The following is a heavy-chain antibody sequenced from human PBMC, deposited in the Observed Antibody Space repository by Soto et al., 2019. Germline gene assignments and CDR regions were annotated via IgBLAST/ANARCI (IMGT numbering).Heavy chain of an antibody. D-gene: IGHD3-3*01. Sequence: GGSLRLSCAASGFTFSSYAMSWVRQAPGKGLEWVSAISGSGGSTYYAGSVKGRFTISRDNSKNTLYLQMNSLRAEDTAVYYCAKDPDQPTIFGVVITPDYWGQGTLVTVSS. V-gene: IGHV3-23*01. CDR1: GFTFSSYA. CDR2: ISGSGGST. J-gene: IGHJ4*02. CDR3: AKDPDQPTIFGVVITPDY.